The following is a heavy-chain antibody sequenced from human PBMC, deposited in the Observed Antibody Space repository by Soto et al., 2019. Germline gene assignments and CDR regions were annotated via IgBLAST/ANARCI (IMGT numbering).Heavy chain of an antibody. J-gene: IGHJ4*02. CDR2: IGTAGDT. Sequence: GGSLRLSCEATGFTFSGFDMHWVRQPTGKGLEWVSTIGTAGDTYYAVSVKGRFTISRDNAKNSLSLQMNSLRAGDTAVYFCARGQEVGAHFFDSWGQGTQVTVS. V-gene: IGHV3-13*01. CDR1: GFTFSGFD. CDR3: ARGQEVGAHFFDS. D-gene: IGHD2-15*01.